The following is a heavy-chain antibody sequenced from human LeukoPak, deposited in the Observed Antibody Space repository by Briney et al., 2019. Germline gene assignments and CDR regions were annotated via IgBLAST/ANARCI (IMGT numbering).Heavy chain of an antibody. D-gene: IGHD1-26*01. CDR1: GFTFSAYA. CDR2: ISYDGSNK. Sequence: GGSLRLSCAASGFTFSAYAMHWVRQAPGKGLEWVAAISYDGSNKYYADSVKGRFTISGDKSKDTLYLQMKSLRPEDTAVYYCARGPGPIAGAKNPFDIWGQGTMVTVSS. CDR3: ARGPGPIAGAKNPFDI. V-gene: IGHV3-30*01. J-gene: IGHJ3*02.